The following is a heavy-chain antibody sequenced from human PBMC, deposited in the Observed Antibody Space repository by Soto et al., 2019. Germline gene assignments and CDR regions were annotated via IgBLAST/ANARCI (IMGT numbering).Heavy chain of an antibody. V-gene: IGHV3-13*01. CDR1: GYTFTSYG. CDR3: ARGWSDGNFDY. J-gene: IGHJ4*02. Sequence: SCKASGYTFTSYGISWVRQATGKGLEWVSAIGTAGDTYYPGSVKGRFTISRENAKNSLYLQMNSLRAGDTAVYYCARGWSDGNFDYWGQGTLVTVSS. D-gene: IGHD6-13*01. CDR2: IGTAGDT.